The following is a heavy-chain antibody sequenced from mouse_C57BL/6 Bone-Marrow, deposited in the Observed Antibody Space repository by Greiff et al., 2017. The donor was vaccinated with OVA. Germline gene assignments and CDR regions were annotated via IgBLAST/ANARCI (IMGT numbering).Heavy chain of an antibody. V-gene: IGHV1-81*01. Sequence: VQLQQSGAELARPGASVKLSCKASGYTFTSYGISWVKQRTGQGLEWIGEIYPRSGNTYYNEKFKGKATLTADKSSSPAYMELRSLTSEDSAVYFCARLEVYYGSSYWYFDVWGTGTTVTVSS. CDR1: GYTFTSYG. CDR2: IYPRSGNT. D-gene: IGHD1-1*01. CDR3: ARLEVYYGSSYWYFDV. J-gene: IGHJ1*03.